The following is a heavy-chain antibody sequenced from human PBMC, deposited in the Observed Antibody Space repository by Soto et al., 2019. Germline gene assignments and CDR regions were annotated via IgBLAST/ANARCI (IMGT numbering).Heavy chain of an antibody. CDR3: ATYQYYDFWSGPSEDYFDY. D-gene: IGHD3-3*01. CDR2: ISAYNGNT. J-gene: IGHJ4*02. CDR1: GYTFTSYG. Sequence: ASVKVSCKASGYTFTSYGISWVRQAPGQGLEWMGWISAYNGNTNYAQKLQGRVTMTTDTSTSTAYIELSSLRSEDTAVYYCATYQYYDFWSGPSEDYFDYWGQGTLVTVSS. V-gene: IGHV1-18*01.